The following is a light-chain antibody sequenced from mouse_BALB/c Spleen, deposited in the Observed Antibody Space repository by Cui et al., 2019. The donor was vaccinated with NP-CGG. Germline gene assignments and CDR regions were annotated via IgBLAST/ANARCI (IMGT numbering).Light chain of an antibody. J-gene: IGLJ1*01. CDR3: ALWYSNHWV. Sequence: QAVLTHAPAPTTSPGETVTLTCRSSTGAVTTTNYANWVQEKPDHLFTGLIGGTNNRAPGVPARFSGSLIGDKAALTITGAQTEDEAIYFCALWYSNHWVFGGGTKLTVL. CDR1: TGAVTTTNY. V-gene: IGLV1*01. CDR2: GTN.